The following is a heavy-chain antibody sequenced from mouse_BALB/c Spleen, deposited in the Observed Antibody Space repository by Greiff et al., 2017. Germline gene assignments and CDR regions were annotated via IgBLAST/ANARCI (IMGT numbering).Heavy chain of an antibody. J-gene: IGHJ4*01. CDR3: ARDQDDGYYAMDY. Sequence: EVHLVESGGGLVKPGGSLKLSCAASGFTISDYYMYWVRQTPEKRLEWVATISDGGSYTYYPDSVKGRFTISRDNAKNNLYLQMSSLKSEDTAMYYCARDQDDGYYAMDYWGQGTSVTVSS. CDR2: ISDGGSYT. CDR1: GFTISDYY. D-gene: IGHD2-3*01. V-gene: IGHV5-4*02.